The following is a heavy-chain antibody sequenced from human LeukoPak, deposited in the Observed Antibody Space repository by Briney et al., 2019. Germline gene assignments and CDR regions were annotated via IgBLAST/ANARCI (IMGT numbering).Heavy chain of an antibody. D-gene: IGHD6-19*01. V-gene: IGHV3-30*03. CDR2: ISYDGSNK. CDR1: GFTFSSYG. J-gene: IGHJ4*02. Sequence: GGSLRLSCAASGFTFSSYGMHWVRQAPGKGLEWVAVISYDGSNKYYADSVKGRFTISRDNSKNTLYLQMNSLRAEDTAVYYCARGPLGVAVAPHGYWGQGTLVTVSS. CDR3: ARGPLGVAVAPHGY.